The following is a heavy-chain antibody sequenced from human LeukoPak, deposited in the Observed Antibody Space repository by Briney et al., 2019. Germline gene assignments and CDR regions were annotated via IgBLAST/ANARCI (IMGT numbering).Heavy chain of an antibody. CDR3: ARERAIILFGAFDI. V-gene: IGHV3-7*01. Sequence: GGSLRLSCAASGFTFSSYWMSWVRQAPGKGLEWVANIKQDGSEKYYVDSVKGRFTISRDNAKNSLYLQMNSLRAEDTAVYYCARERAIILFGAFDIWGQGTMVTVSS. CDR1: GFTFSSYW. CDR2: IKQDGSEK. D-gene: IGHD3-3*01. J-gene: IGHJ3*02.